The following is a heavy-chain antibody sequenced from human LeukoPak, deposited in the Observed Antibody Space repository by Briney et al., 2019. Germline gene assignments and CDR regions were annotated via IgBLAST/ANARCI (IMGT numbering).Heavy chain of an antibody. Sequence: PSETLSLTCTVSGGSISSSSYYWGCIRQPPGKGLECIGSIYYSGSTYYNPSLKSRVTISVDTSKNQFSLKLSSVTAADTAVYYCARRSWNTASHSDYWGQGTLVTVSS. V-gene: IGHV4-39*01. CDR2: IYYSGST. CDR1: GGSISSSSYY. D-gene: IGHD1-1*01. J-gene: IGHJ4*02. CDR3: ARRSWNTASHSDY.